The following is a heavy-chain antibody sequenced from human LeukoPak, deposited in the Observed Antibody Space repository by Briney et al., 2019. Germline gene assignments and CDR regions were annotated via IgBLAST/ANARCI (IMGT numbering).Heavy chain of an antibody. V-gene: IGHV3-23*01. CDR1: GFTFSRFG. CDR2: ISGSGGSI. D-gene: IGHD6-19*01. J-gene: IGHJ6*02. CDR3: AKDLSSRVGPLDGLDV. Sequence: PGGSLRLSCVASGFTFSRFGMNWVRQTPGKGLEWISTISGSGGSILYADSVKGRFTISRDKSKNTLELQMSSLRVEDTAVYFCAKDLSSRVGPLDGLDVWGRRTAVTVSS.